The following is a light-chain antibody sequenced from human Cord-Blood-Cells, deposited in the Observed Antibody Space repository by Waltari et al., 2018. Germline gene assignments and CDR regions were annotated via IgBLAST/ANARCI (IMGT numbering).Light chain of an antibody. Sequence: DIQMTQSPSSLSASVGDRVTITCRASQRISSYLNWYKQKPGKAPKLLIYAASILQSGVPSRFSDSGSGTDFTLTISSLQPEDFATYYCQQSYSTPFTFGPGTKLDIK. V-gene: IGKV1-39*01. CDR1: QRISSY. CDR2: AAS. CDR3: QQSYSTPFT. J-gene: IGKJ3*01.